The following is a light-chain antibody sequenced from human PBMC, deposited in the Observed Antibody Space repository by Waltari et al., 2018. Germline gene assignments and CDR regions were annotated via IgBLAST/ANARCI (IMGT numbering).Light chain of an antibody. V-gene: IGKV3-15*01. J-gene: IGKJ5*01. CDR3: QQYNNWLIT. CDR1: QSVRSN. CDR2: VAS. Sequence: SCRASQSVRSNLAWYQQKPGQAPRLLIYVASTRATFIPDRFSGSGSGTEFTLTISSLQSEDFAVYYCQQYNNWLITFGQGTRLEIK.